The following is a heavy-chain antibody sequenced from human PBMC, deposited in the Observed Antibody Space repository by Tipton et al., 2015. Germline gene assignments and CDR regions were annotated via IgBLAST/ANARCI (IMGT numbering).Heavy chain of an antibody. CDR3: AREVWYNDSTGYDY. V-gene: IGHV4-4*07. J-gene: IGHJ4*02. D-gene: IGHD3-22*01. Sequence: TLSLTCTVSGGPISSYYWSWIRQPAGKGLEWIGRIHSSGGTKDNPSLKSRVTMSVDTSKNQFSLHLSSVTAADTAVYYCAREVWYNDSTGYDYWGQGTLVTVSS. CDR2: IHSSGGT. CDR1: GGPISSYY.